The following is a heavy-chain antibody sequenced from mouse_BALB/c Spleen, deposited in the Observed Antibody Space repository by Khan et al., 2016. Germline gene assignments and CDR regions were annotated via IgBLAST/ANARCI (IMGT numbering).Heavy chain of an antibody. CDR3: ANDYAWFAY. V-gene: IGHV1S29*02. D-gene: IGHD2-4*01. J-gene: IGHJ3*01. Sequence: VQLKESGPELVKPGASVKISCKASGYTFTDNNIHWLKQSHGKSLEWIGYIYPSNGGTGYNQKFKNRATLTVDDSSNTPYMALRSLTSEASAVSYCANDYAWFAYGGQGTLVTVSA. CDR1: GYTFTDNN. CDR2: IYPSNGGT.